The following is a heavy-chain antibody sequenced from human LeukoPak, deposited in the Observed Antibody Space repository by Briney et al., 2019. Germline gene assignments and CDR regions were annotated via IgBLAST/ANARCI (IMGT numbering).Heavy chain of an antibody. V-gene: IGHV1-69*04. CDR1: GGTFSSYT. D-gene: IGHD3-3*01. J-gene: IGHJ4*02. Sequence: SVKVSCKASGGTFSSYTISWVRQAPGQGLEWMGRIIPILGIANYAQKLQGRVTITADKSTSTAYMELSSLRSEDTAVYYCARESRVGFGVVIPFIDYWGQGTLATVSS. CDR3: ARESRVGFGVVIPFIDY. CDR2: IIPILGIA.